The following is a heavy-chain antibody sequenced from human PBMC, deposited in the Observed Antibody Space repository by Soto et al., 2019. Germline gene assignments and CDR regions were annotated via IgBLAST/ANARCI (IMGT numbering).Heavy chain of an antibody. V-gene: IGHV3-23*01. Sequence: EVQLLESGGGLVQPGGSLRLSCAASGFTFSSYAMSWVRQAPGKWLQWVSAISGRGGSTYYADSVKGRFTISRDNSKNTLYLQMNSLRAEDTAVYYCAKVSYITGTTGAIDYWGQGTLVTVSS. CDR1: GFTFSSYA. J-gene: IGHJ4*02. D-gene: IGHD1-7*01. CDR3: AKVSYITGTTGAIDY. CDR2: ISGRGGST.